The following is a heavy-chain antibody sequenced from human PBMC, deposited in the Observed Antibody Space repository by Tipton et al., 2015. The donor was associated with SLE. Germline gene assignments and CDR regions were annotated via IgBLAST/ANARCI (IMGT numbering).Heavy chain of an antibody. J-gene: IGHJ4*02. CDR1: GGSISSYY. CDR2: IYYSGST. CDR3: ARRLYFDY. V-gene: IGHV4-59*08. Sequence: LRLSCTVSGGSISSYYWSWIRQPPGKGLEWIGYIYYSGSTNYNPSLKSRVTISVDTSKNQFSLKLSSVTAADTAVYYCARRLYFDYWGQGTLVTVSS. D-gene: IGHD3-16*01.